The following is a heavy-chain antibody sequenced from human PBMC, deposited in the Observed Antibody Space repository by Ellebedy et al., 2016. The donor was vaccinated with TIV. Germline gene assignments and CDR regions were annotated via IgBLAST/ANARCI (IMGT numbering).Heavy chain of an antibody. CDR1: GFTFSDYA. J-gene: IGHJ4*02. V-gene: IGHV3-23*01. CDR2: LRSDGVTA. CDR3: ARAGGAHRLLWGLYFDY. D-gene: IGHD2-2*01. Sequence: PGGSLRLSCAASGFTFSDYAMNWVRQAPGKGPQWVSTLRSDGVTADYAGSVRGRFTVSRLNSKNTLILQMDSLTVDDTAVYYCARAGGAHRLLWGLYFDYWGQGSLVTVSS.